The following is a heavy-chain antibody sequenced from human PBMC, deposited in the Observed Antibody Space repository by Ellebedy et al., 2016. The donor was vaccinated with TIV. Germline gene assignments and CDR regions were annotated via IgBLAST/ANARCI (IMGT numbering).Heavy chain of an antibody. CDR2: INQDGSEK. V-gene: IGHV3-7*01. CDR3: ATDGSYGDYLSPTHAFAT. D-gene: IGHD4-17*01. CDR1: GFTFSSYW. Sequence: GGSLRLSCAASGFTFSSYWMSWVRQAPGKGLEWVANINQDGSEKFYVDSVKGRFTISRDNAKTSLYLQMNSLRAEDTAVYYCATDGSYGDYLSPTHAFATWGQGTMLTVSS. J-gene: IGHJ3*02.